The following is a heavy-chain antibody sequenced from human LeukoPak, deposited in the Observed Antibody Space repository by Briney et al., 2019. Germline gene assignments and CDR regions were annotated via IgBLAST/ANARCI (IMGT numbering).Heavy chain of an antibody. D-gene: IGHD3-22*01. CDR2: IYYSGST. J-gene: IGHJ4*02. CDR1: GGSISSYY. CDR3: ARGGEYYYDSSGPTPFDY. Sequence: SETLSLTCTVSGGSISSYYWSWIRQPPGKGLEWIGYIYYSGSTNYNPSLKSRVTISVDTSKNQFSLKLSSVTAADTAVYYCARGGEYYYDSSGPTPFDYWGQGTLVTVSS. V-gene: IGHV4-59*01.